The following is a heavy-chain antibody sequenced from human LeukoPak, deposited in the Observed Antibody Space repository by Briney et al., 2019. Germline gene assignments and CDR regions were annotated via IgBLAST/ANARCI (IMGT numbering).Heavy chain of an antibody. J-gene: IGHJ4*02. D-gene: IGHD3-10*01. V-gene: IGHV3-66*01. CDR2: IYSGGST. CDR1: ESSVGSNY. CDR3: ARVPLWFGELTPADY. Sequence: PGGSLRLSCAASESSVGSNYMTWVRQAPGKGLEWVSLIYSGGSTYYADSVKGRFTISRDNSKNTLYLQMNSLRAEDTAVYYCARVPLWFGELTPADYWGQGTLVTVSS.